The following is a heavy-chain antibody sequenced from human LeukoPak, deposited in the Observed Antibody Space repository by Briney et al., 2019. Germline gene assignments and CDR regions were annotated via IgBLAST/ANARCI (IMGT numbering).Heavy chain of an antibody. CDR2: IYTSGST. V-gene: IGHV4-4*09. Sequence: SETLSLTCTVSGGSISSYYWSWIRQPPGKGLEWIGYIYTSGSTNYNPSLKSRVTISVDTSKNQFSLKLSSVTAADTAVYYCARDRSGDILTGYYVAPWGQGTLVTVSS. D-gene: IGHD3-9*01. CDR3: ARDRSGDILTGYYVAP. J-gene: IGHJ5*02. CDR1: GGSISSYY.